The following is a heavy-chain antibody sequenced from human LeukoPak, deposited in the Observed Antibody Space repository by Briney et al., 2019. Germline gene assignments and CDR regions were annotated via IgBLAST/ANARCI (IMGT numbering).Heavy chain of an antibody. CDR3: ARGPAYCGGDCYSIHFDY. V-gene: IGHV4-34*01. J-gene: IGHJ4*02. Sequence: PSDTLSLTCAVYGGSFSGYYWSWIRQPPGKGLEWMGEINHSGSTNYNPSLKSRVTISVDTSKNQFSLKLSSVTAADTAVYYCARGPAYCGGDCYSIHFDYWGQGTLVTVSS. D-gene: IGHD2-21*02. CDR1: GGSFSGYY. CDR2: INHSGST.